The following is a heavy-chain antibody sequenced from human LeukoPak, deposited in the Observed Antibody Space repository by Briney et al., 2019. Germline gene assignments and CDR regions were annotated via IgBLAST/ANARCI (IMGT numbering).Heavy chain of an antibody. D-gene: IGHD2-15*01. CDR3: ARRGGGNSGGFYFDY. CDR1: VFSFTNYW. V-gene: IGHV5-51*01. Sequence: GESLKISCKACVFSFTNYWIAWVRQTPEKGLEWMGIIYPGDSDTRYNPSFQGQVTISADKSIKTAYLQWSSLKASDTAMYYCARRGGGNSGGFYFDYWGQGSMVTVS. CDR2: IYPGDSDT. J-gene: IGHJ4*02.